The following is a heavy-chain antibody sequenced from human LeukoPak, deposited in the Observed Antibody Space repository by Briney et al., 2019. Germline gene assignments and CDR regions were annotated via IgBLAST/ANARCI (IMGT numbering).Heavy chain of an antibody. D-gene: IGHD6-25*01. Sequence: PSETLSLTCTVSGDSLNSYYWTWIRQPPGEGLQWIGYTFYSGSSNYNASLRSRVAISVDTSKNQFSLKLTTVTAADTAVYYCAGRAARFFDYWGQGILVTVSS. CDR2: TFYSGSS. J-gene: IGHJ4*02. CDR1: GDSLNSYY. V-gene: IGHV4-59*01. CDR3: AGRAARFFDY.